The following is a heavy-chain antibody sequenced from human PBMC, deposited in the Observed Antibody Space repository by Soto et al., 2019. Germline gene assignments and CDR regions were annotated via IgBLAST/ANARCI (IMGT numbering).Heavy chain of an antibody. CDR3: ARQMRGATISIYYYGMDV. CDR1: GDSINNSHW. Sequence: SETLSLTCAVSGDSINNSHWWSWVRQTPGKGLEWIGETYHSGSTNYNPSLKSRVTISVDTSKNQFSLKLSSVTAADTAVYYCARQMRGATISIYYYGMDVWGQG. CDR2: TYHSGST. D-gene: IGHD5-12*01. V-gene: IGHV4-4*02. J-gene: IGHJ6*02.